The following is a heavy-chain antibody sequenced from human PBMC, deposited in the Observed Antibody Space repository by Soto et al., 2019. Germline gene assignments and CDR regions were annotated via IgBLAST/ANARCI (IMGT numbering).Heavy chain of an antibody. CDR1: GFTVGDYG. CDR3: ARDPSKEFGMDV. D-gene: IGHD3-10*01. Sequence: EVQVVESGGDLVHPGRSLRLSCSVSGFTVGDYGMNWVRQAPGKGLEWVGFIRGKAYGGTTEYAASVKGRFTISRDDSKGIVYLQMDSLRTEDTAVYYCARDPSKEFGMDVWGQGTTVTV. V-gene: IGHV3-49*04. CDR2: IRGKAYGGTT. J-gene: IGHJ6*02.